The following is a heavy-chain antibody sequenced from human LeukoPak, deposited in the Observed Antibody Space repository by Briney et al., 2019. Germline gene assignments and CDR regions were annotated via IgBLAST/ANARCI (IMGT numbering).Heavy chain of an antibody. CDR3: ARDKGRAWLQFDGMDV. D-gene: IGHD5-24*01. Sequence: ASETLSLTCTVSGGSISSGGYYWSWIRQHPGKGLEWIGYIYYSGSTYYNPSLKSRVTISVDTSKNQFSLKLSSVTAADTAVYYCARDKGRAWLQFDGMDVWGQGTTVTVSS. CDR2: IYYSGST. V-gene: IGHV4-31*03. CDR1: GGSISSGGYY. J-gene: IGHJ6*02.